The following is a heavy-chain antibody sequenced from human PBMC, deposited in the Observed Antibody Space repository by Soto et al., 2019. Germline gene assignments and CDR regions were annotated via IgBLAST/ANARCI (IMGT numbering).Heavy chain of an antibody. V-gene: IGHV3-74*01. CDR2: IDGDGSRI. CDR1: EFPFSANG. D-gene: IGHD5-18*01. CDR3: VKERSGHRYADS. J-gene: IGHJ4*02. Sequence: GGSLRLSGASVEFPFSANGINLVRQAPGKGLVWVARIDGDGSRISYADSVKGRFTISRDNSKNTLSLQMNSLRAEDSAVYYCVKERSGHRYADSWGQGTLVTVSA.